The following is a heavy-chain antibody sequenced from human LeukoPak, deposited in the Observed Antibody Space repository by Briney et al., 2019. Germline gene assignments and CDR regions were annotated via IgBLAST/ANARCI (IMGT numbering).Heavy chain of an antibody. V-gene: IGHV1-18*01. Sequence: ASVTVSCKASGYTFTSYGISWVRQAPGQGLEWMGWISAYNGNTNYAQKLQGTVTMTTDTSTSTAYMELRSLRSDDTAVYYCARDPSGYYYGSGTLIPRSLDYWGQGTLVTVSS. D-gene: IGHD3-10*01. CDR3: ARDPSGYYYGSGTLIPRSLDY. CDR2: ISAYNGNT. CDR1: GYTFTSYG. J-gene: IGHJ4*02.